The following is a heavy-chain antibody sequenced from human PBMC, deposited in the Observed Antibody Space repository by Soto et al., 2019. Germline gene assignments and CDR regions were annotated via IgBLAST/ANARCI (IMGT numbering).Heavy chain of an antibody. Sequence: PSETLSLTCTVSGGSISSSSYYWGWIRQPPGKGLEWIGSIYYSGSTYYNPSLKTRVTISVDTSKNQFSLKLSSVTAADTAVYYCARQAACDCWSGYYYYYYGMDVWGQGTTVTVSS. V-gene: IGHV4-39*01. D-gene: IGHD3-3*01. CDR3: ARQAACDCWSGYYYYYYGMDV. CDR1: GGSISSSSYY. CDR2: IYYSGST. J-gene: IGHJ6*02.